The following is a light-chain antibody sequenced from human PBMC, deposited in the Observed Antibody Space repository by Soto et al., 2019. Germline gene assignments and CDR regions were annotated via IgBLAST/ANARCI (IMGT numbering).Light chain of an antibody. CDR2: AAS. J-gene: IGKJ3*01. Sequence: DIQMTQSPSSLSASVGDRVTITCRASQTISNSLNWYQQKPGKAPKLLIYAASTLQSGVPSRFSGSGSETDFTLTISSLQPEDFATYYCQQSYGSLFTFGPGTKVDI. CDR3: QQSYGSLFT. V-gene: IGKV1-39*01. CDR1: QTISNS.